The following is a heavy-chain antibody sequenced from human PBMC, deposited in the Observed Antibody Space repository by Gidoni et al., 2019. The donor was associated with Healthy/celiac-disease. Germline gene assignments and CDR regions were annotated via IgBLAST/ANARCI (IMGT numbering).Heavy chain of an antibody. V-gene: IGHV1-69*01. CDR2: IIPIFGTA. Sequence: QVQLVQSGAEVKKPGSSVKVSCKASGGTFSSYALSCVRQAPGQGLEWMGGIIPIFGTANYAQKFQGRVTITADESTSTAYMELSSLRSEDTAVYYCARDGYSYGYNYWGQGTLVTVSS. J-gene: IGHJ4*02. D-gene: IGHD5-18*01. CDR1: GGTFSSYA. CDR3: ARDGYSYGYNY.